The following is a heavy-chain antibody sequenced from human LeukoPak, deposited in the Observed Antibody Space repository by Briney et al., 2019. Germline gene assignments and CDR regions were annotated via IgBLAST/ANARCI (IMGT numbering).Heavy chain of an antibody. Sequence: GGSLRLSCAASGFTFDDYAMHWVRQAPGKGLEWVSGISWNSGSIGYADSVKGRFTISRDNAKNSLYLQMNSLRAEDTALYYCASLYSWSYSSDYWGQGTLVTVSS. V-gene: IGHV3-9*01. CDR2: ISWNSGSI. D-gene: IGHD1-26*01. CDR1: GFTFDDYA. CDR3: ASLYSWSYSSDY. J-gene: IGHJ4*02.